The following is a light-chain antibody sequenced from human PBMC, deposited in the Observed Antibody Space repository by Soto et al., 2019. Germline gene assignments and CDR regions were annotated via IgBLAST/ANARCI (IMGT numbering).Light chain of an antibody. J-gene: IGKJ2*01. CDR1: QSVLYSSNNKNY. CDR3: QQYGSSSYT. CDR2: WAS. V-gene: IGKV4-1*01. Sequence: DIVMTQSPDSLAVSPGERATINCKSSQSVLYSSNNKNYLAWYQQKPGQPPKLLIYWASTRESGVPERFSGSGSGTDFTLTISRLEPEDFAVYYCQQYGSSSYTFGQGTRLEIK.